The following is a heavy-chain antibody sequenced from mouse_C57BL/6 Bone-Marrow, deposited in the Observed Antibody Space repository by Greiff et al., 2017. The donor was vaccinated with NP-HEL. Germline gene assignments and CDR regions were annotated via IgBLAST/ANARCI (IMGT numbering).Heavy chain of an antibody. V-gene: IGHV5-17*01. Sequence: EVKLVESGGGLVKPGGSLKLSCAASGFTFSDYGMHWVRQAPEKGLEWVAYISSGSSTIYYADTVKGRFTISRDNAKNTLFLQMTSLRSEDTAMYYCARRLGRRTWFAYWGQGTLVTVSA. J-gene: IGHJ3*01. CDR1: GFTFSDYG. CDR2: ISSGSSTI. D-gene: IGHD4-1*01. CDR3: ARRLGRRTWFAY.